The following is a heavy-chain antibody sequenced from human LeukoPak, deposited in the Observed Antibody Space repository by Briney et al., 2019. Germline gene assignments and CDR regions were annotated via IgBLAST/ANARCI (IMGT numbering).Heavy chain of an antibody. CDR1: GFTFSNYG. CDR2: IWYDGSNK. Sequence: GGSLRLSCAASGFTFSNYGMHWVRQAPGKGLEWVAVIWYDGSNKYYADSVKGRFTISRDNSKNTLYLQMNSLRAEDTAVYYCARGDYYDSGGYSQYFQHWGQGTLVTVSS. D-gene: IGHD3-22*01. V-gene: IGHV3-33*01. CDR3: ARGDYYDSGGYSQYFQH. J-gene: IGHJ1*01.